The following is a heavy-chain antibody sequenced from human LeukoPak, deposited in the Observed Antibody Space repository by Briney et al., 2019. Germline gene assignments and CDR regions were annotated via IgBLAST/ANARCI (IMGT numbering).Heavy chain of an antibody. Sequence: ASVKVSCKASGYTFTSYYMHWVRQAPGQGLEWMGIINPSGGSTSYAQKFQGRVTITADESTSTAYMELSSLRSEDTAVYYCARASKLVVPAASYYYYMDVWGKGTTVTVSS. D-gene: IGHD2-2*01. CDR1: GYTFTSYY. J-gene: IGHJ6*03. CDR2: INPSGGST. V-gene: IGHV1-46*01. CDR3: ARASKLVVPAASYYYYMDV.